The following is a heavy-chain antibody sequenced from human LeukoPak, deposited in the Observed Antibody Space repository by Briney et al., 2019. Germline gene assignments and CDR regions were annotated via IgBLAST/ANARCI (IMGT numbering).Heavy chain of an antibody. J-gene: IGHJ6*03. CDR3: ARGRRHDYYYYYMDF. CDR2: IYYSGST. D-gene: IGHD3-3*01. CDR1: GGSISSHY. Sequence: SETLSLTCTVSGGSISSHYWSWIRQPPGKGLEWIGYIYYSGSTNYYPSLKSRVTISVNTSKNQFSLKLSSVTAADTAVYYCARGRRHDYYYYYMDFWGKGTTVTVSS. V-gene: IGHV4-59*11.